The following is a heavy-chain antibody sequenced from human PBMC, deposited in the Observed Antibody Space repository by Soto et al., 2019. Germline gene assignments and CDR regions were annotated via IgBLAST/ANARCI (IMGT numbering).Heavy chain of an antibody. V-gene: IGHV4-39*01. Sequence: SETLSLTCTVSGGSISSSSYYWGWIRQPPGKGLEWIGSIYYSGSTYYNPSLKSRVTISVDTSKNQFSLKLSSVTAADTAVYYCARHWVGIAVAGTRYYYGMDVWGQGTTVTVSS. CDR2: IYYSGST. D-gene: IGHD6-19*01. CDR1: GGSISSSSYY. J-gene: IGHJ6*02. CDR3: ARHWVGIAVAGTRYYYGMDV.